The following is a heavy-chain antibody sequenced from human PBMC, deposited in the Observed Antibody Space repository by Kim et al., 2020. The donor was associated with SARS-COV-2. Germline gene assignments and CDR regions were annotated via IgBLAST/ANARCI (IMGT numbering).Heavy chain of an antibody. CDR3: ARWQQLLDFDY. Sequence: SETLSLTCTVSGGSISSSSYYWGWIRQPPGKGLEWIGSIYYSGSTYYNPSLKSRVTISVDTSKNQFSLKLSSVTAADTAVYYCARWQQLLDFDYWGQGTLVTVSS. CDR2: IYYSGST. V-gene: IGHV4-39*01. D-gene: IGHD6-13*01. CDR1: GGSISSSSYY. J-gene: IGHJ4*02.